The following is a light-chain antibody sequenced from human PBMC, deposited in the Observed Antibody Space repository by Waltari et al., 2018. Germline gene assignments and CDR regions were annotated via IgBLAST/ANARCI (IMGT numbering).Light chain of an antibody. V-gene: IGKV3-20*01. Sequence: EIVLTQSPGTLSLSPGERATLSCRASQSVSSIYLAWYHQKPGQAPRLRIYGASSRATGIADRFSGSGSGTDFTLTISRLEPEDFAVYYCQQYGSSPPYSFGQGTKLEIK. CDR2: GAS. CDR3: QQYGSSPPYS. J-gene: IGKJ2*03. CDR1: QSVSSIY.